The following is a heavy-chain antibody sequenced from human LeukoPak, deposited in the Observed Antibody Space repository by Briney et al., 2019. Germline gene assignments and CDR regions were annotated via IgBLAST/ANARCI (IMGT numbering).Heavy chain of an antibody. CDR3: ARLTVIQDY. CDR2: ISTYNDNT. Sequence: GASVKVSCKASGYTFSSYGISWVRQAPGQGLEWMGWISTYNDNTNYAQKFQGRVTMTTDTSTSTAYMELRSLRSDDTAVYYCARLTVIQDYWGQGTLVTVSS. CDR1: GYTFSSYG. D-gene: IGHD4-17*01. V-gene: IGHV1-18*01. J-gene: IGHJ4*02.